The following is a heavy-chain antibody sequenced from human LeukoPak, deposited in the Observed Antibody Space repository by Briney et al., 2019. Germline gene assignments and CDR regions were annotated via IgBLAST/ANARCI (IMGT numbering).Heavy chain of an antibody. CDR2: IYSSGST. D-gene: IGHD3-22*01. Sequence: SETLSLTCTVSGGSISSYYWSWLRQSPGKGLEWIGYIYSSGSTNYNPSLKGRVTISVDTSKNQFSLKLSSVTAADTAVYFCARIRSGHYDAFDIWGQGTMVTVSS. J-gene: IGHJ3*02. CDR1: GGSISSYY. CDR3: ARIRSGHYDAFDI. V-gene: IGHV4-59*01.